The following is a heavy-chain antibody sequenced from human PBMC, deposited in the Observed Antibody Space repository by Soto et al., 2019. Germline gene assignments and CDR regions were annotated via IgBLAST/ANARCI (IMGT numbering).Heavy chain of an antibody. J-gene: IGHJ4*02. CDR2: IYYSGST. Sequence: LSSSCRVSAVTSSNVSCCWSWNHHHPGKGLEWVGNIYYSGSTYYSPSLKSRVTVWFDTSKNQFSLRLTSVTAADTAVYYCARYRISGSWSKFDYWGQGTPVTVSS. CDR3: ARYRISGSWSKFDY. V-gene: IGHV4-31*03. D-gene: IGHD6-13*01. CDR1: AVTSSNVSCC.